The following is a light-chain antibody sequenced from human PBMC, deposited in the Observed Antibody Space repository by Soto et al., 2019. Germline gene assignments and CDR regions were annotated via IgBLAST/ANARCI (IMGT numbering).Light chain of an antibody. CDR1: QSVSNY. J-gene: IGKJ1*01. Sequence: EFVLTQSPATLSLSPGERATLSCRASQSVSNYLAWYQQKPGQAPRLLIYDASNRATGIPARFSGSGSGTDFTLSISSLAPEDFAVYFCQQRSYWTFGQGTKVEIK. V-gene: IGKV3-11*01. CDR2: DAS. CDR3: QQRSYWT.